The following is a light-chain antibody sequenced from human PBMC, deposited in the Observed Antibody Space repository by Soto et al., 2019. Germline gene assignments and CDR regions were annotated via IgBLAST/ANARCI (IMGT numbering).Light chain of an antibody. CDR3: QQYDNLPPTWT. V-gene: IGKV1-33*01. CDR1: QDIATY. Sequence: DIQMTQSASSLSASVGNRVTITGQGSQDIATYLNWYQQKPGKAPNLLIYDASNLETGVPSRFSGGGSGTHFTFTISNLQPEDIATYYCQQYDNLPPTWTFGQGTKVDIK. CDR2: DAS. J-gene: IGKJ1*01.